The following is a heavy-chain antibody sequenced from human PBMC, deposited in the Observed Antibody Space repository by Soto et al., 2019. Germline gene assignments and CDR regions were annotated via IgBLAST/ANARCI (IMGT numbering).Heavy chain of an antibody. CDR2: IYYSGST. CDR3: VRVYHYGSGSYPNWFDP. J-gene: IGHJ5*02. V-gene: IGHV4-31*03. D-gene: IGHD3-10*01. Sequence: SETLCLTCTVSGVSISSGGYYWSWIRQHPGKGLEWIGYIYYSGSTYYNPSLKSRVTISVDTSKNQFSLKLSSVTAADTAVYYCVRVYHYGSGSYPNWFDPWGQGTLVTVSS. CDR1: GVSISSGGYY.